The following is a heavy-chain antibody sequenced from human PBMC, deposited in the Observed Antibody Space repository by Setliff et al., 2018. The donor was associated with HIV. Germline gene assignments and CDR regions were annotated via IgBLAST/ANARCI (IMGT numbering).Heavy chain of an antibody. CDR3: AREEVGAHYYYGMDV. V-gene: IGHV4-61*03. J-gene: IGHJ6*02. D-gene: IGHD1-26*01. CDR1: GDSVSSRSYY. Sequence: SETLSLTCTVSGDSVSSRSYYWSWIRQPPGKGLEWIGYIYYSGSTNYNPSLKSRVTISVDTSKNHFSLKLSSVTAADTAVYYCAREEVGAHYYYGMDVWGQGTTVTVSS. CDR2: IYYSGST.